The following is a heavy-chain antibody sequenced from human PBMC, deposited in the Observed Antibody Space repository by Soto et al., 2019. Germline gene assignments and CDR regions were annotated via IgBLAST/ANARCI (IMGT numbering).Heavy chain of an antibody. J-gene: IGHJ4*02. CDR1: GFTFSSYA. D-gene: IGHD3-9*01. CDR2: ISGSGGST. CDR3: AKGGARERYFDWLIYFDY. V-gene: IGHV3-23*01. Sequence: GSLRLSCAASGFTFSSYAMSWVRQAPGKGLEWVSAISGSGGSTYYADSVKGRFTISRDNSKNTLYLQMNSLRAEDTAVYYCAKGGARERYFDWLIYFDYWGQGTLVTVSS.